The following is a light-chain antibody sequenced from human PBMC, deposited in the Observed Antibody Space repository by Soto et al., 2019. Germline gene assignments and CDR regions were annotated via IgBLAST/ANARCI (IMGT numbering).Light chain of an antibody. CDR1: QSINNN. CDR2: SAS. J-gene: IGKJ2*01. CDR3: QQYESGPPVT. V-gene: IGKV3-15*01. Sequence: MTQSPSSLSASVGDRVTITCRPSQSINNNLAWYQQKPGQAPRLLIYSASTRATDVPARFSGSGSGTDFTLTISNLQSEDFAVYYCQQYESGPPVTFGQGTKVDIK.